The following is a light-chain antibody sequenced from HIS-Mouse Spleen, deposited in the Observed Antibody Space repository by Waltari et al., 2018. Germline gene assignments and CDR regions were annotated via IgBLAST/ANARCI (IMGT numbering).Light chain of an antibody. CDR2: GAS. J-gene: IGKJ1*01. CDR1: QSVSSN. V-gene: IGKV3-15*01. CDR3: QQYNNWWT. Sequence: EIVMTQSPATLSVSPGERATLSCRASQSVSSNLAWYQQKPGPAPRLLTYGASTRATGIPARFSGSGSGTEFTLTISSMQSEDFAVYYCQQYNNWWTFGQGTKVEIK.